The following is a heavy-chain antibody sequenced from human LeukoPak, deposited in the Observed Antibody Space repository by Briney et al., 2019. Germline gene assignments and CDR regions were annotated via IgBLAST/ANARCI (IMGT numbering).Heavy chain of an antibody. CDR1: GFTFSSCD. CDR2: IGTAGDT. D-gene: IGHD1-26*01. Sequence: PGGSLRLSCAASGFTFSSCDMHWVRQATGKGLEWVSAIGTAGDTYYPGSVKSRFTISRENAKNSLYLQMNSLRAGDTAVYYCARDLGNNWFDPWGQGTLVTASS. J-gene: IGHJ5*02. CDR3: ARDLGNNWFDP. V-gene: IGHV3-13*01.